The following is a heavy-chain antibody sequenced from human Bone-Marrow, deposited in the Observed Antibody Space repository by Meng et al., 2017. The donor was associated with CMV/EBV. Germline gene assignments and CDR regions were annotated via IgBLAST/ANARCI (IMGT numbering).Heavy chain of an antibody. CDR2: INANSGGT. D-gene: IGHD3-3*01. CDR3: ASPSTIYYDFWSGLTEGYMDV. J-gene: IGHJ6*02. V-gene: IGHV1-2*02. CDR1: GYTFTDYF. Sequence: ASVKVSCKASGYTFTDYFIHWVRQAPGQGLEWLGWINANSGGTNYAQNFQGRVTMTRDTSISTAYMELSRLRSDDTAVYYCASPSTIYYDFWSGLTEGYMDVWGQGTTVTVSS.